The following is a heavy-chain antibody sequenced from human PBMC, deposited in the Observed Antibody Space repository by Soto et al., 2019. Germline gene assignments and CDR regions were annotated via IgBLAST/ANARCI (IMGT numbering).Heavy chain of an antibody. V-gene: IGHV1-69*01. D-gene: IGHD6-13*01. J-gene: IGHJ2*01. Sequence: QVQLVQSGAEVKKPGSSVKVSCKASGGTFSSYAISWVRQAPGQGLEWMGGIIPIFGTANYAQKFQGRVTITAAESTSTAYMELSRLRSEDTAVYYCARKLLTAAAVTYWYFDLWGRGTLVTVSS. CDR3: ARKLLTAAAVTYWYFDL. CDR1: GGTFSSYA. CDR2: IIPIFGTA.